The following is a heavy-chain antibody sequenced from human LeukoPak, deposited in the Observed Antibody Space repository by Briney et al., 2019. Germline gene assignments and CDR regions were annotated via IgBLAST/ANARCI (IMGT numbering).Heavy chain of an antibody. J-gene: IGHJ5*02. D-gene: IGHD3-10*01. CDR1: GGSFSGYY. CDR3: ASQGTMVRGVDGNWFDP. CDR2: INHGGST. V-gene: IGHV4-34*01. Sequence: PSETLSLTCAVYGGSFSGYYWSWIRQPPGKGLEWIGEINHGGSTNYNPSLKSRVTISVDTSKNQFSLKLSSVPAADTAVYYCASQGTMVRGVDGNWFDPWGQGTLVTVSS.